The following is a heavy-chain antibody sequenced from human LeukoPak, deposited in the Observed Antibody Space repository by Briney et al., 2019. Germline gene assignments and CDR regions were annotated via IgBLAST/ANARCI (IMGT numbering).Heavy chain of an antibody. V-gene: IGHV3-23*01. CDR1: GFTFSSYA. Sequence: GESLKISCAASGFTFSSYAMTWVRQAPGKGLEWVSGISGSGGSTYYADSVEGRFTISRDNSKNTLYLQMNSLRAEDTAVYYCAKDRGGNYLFYLDYWGQGTLVTVSS. D-gene: IGHD1-26*01. CDR2: ISGSGGST. CDR3: AKDRGGNYLFYLDY. J-gene: IGHJ4*02.